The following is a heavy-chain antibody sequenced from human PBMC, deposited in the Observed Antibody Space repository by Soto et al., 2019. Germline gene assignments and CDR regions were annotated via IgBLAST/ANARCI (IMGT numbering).Heavy chain of an antibody. CDR2: IYHSGST. Sequence: QVQLQESGPGLVKPLGTLSLTCAVSSGSISSSNWWSWVRQPPGKGLEWIGEIYHSGSTNYNPSLKSRVTISVDKSKNQFSLKLSSETAADTAVYYCARVEYSSSSGSWFDPWGQGTLVTVSS. D-gene: IGHD6-6*01. CDR3: ARVEYSSSSGSWFDP. V-gene: IGHV4-4*02. CDR1: SGSISSSNW. J-gene: IGHJ5*02.